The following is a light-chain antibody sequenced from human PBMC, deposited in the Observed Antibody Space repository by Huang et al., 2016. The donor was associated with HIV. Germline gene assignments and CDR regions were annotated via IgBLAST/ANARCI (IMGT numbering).Light chain of an antibody. CDR3: LQHHGYPRT. V-gene: IGKV1-17*03. J-gene: IGKJ1*01. CDR1: QGLANY. CDR2: AES. Sequence: DIQLTQSPSAMSASVGDRVSITCRASQGLANYLSWFQQKPGGAPSRLIYAESSLQSGGPSRFSGSGSGTKFTLTISRLQPEDFATYYCLQHHGYPRTFGQGTKV.